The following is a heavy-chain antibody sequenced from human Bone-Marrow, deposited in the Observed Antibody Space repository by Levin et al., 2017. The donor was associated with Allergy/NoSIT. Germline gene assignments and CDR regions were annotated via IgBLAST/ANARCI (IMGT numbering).Heavy chain of an antibody. J-gene: IGHJ4*02. Sequence: GGSLRLSCAASGFTFSSYAMSWVRQAPGKGLEWVSAISGSGGTTYYADSVKGRFTISRDNAKNTLYLQMNSQRAEDTAVYYCTRDHRGGGTGYSDYWGQGTLVTVSS. CDR3: TRDHRGGGTGYSDY. CDR2: ISGSGGTT. V-gene: IGHV3-23*01. CDR1: GFTFSSYA. D-gene: IGHD2-15*01.